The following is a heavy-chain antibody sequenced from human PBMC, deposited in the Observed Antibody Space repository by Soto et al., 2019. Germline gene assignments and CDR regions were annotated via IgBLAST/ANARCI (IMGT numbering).Heavy chain of an antibody. CDR3: ASSWQQNGMDV. CDR1: GFTFSSYW. Sequence: TGGSLRLSWAASGFTFSSYWMHWVRQAPGKGLVWVSRINSDGSSTSYADSVKGRFTISRDNAKNTLYLQMNSLRAEDTAVYYCASSWQQNGMDVWGQGTTVTVSS. V-gene: IGHV3-74*01. J-gene: IGHJ6*02. CDR2: INSDGSST. D-gene: IGHD6-13*01.